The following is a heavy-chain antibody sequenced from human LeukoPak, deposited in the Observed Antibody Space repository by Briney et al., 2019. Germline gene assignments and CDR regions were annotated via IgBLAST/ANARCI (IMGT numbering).Heavy chain of an antibody. CDR2: ISAYNGNT. D-gene: IGHD6-13*01. CDR1: GYIFTRFG. V-gene: IGHV1-18*01. CDR3: ARDHGEGGSSWYLRGAFDI. J-gene: IGHJ3*02. Sequence: ASVKVSCKASGYIFTRFGISWVRQAPGQGLEWMGWISAYNGNTNYAQKFQGRVTMTTDTSTSTAYMELRSLRAEDTAVYYCARDHGEGGSSWYLRGAFDIWGQGTMVTVSS.